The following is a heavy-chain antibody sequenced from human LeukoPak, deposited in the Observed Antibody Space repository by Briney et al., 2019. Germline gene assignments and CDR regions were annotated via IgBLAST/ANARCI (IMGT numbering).Heavy chain of an antibody. V-gene: IGHV4-59*08. D-gene: IGHD3-9*01. CDR3: ARHAPYDALTGYPFDY. CDR2: VYYSGST. CDR1: GGSIRNYY. J-gene: IGHJ4*02. Sequence: PSETLSIICTVSGGSIRNYYWSWIRQPPGKGLEWIGYVYYSGSTKYSPSLKSRVNISVDTSKNQFSLELSSVTAADTAVYSCARHAPYDALTGYPFDYWGQGTLVTVSS.